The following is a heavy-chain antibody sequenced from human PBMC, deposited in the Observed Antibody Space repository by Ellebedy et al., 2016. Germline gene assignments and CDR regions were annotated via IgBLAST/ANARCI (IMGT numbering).Heavy chain of an antibody. D-gene: IGHD6-19*01. Sequence: GESLKISCAASGFTFGGFAMSWVRQAPGKGLEWVSTISSAGSPNYADSVRGRFTTSRDSSKDTLYLEMDSLRADDTAIYYCAKCRHSTGCLIDSWGQGTLVTV. CDR1: GFTFGGFA. CDR2: ISSAGSP. CDR3: AKCRHSTGCLIDS. V-gene: IGHV3-23*01. J-gene: IGHJ4*02.